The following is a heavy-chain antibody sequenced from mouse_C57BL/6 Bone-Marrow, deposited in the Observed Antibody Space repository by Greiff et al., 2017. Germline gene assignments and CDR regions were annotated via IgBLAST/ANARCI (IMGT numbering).Heavy chain of an antibody. CDR3: ARGSDGYLWYFDV. D-gene: IGHD2-3*01. V-gene: IGHV1-66*01. J-gene: IGHJ1*03. CDR2: IYPGSGNT. CDR1: GYSFTSYY. Sequence: QVHVKQSGPELVKPGASVKISCKASGYSFTSYYIHWVKQRPGQGLEWIGWIYPGSGNTKYNEKFKGKATLTADTSSSTAYMQLSSLTSEDSAVYYCARGSDGYLWYFDVWGTGTTVTVSS.